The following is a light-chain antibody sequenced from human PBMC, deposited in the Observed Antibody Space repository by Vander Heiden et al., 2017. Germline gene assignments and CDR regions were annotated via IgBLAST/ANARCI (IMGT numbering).Light chain of an antibody. CDR3: QQYNNGPPADT. Sequence: EIVMTQSPATLSVSPGERVTLSCRASQGFGSNLAWYQQKPGQAPRLLIYHASTRAAGIPARFSGSGSGAEFTLTISSLQSEDFAVYYCQQYNNGPPADTFGGGTKVEIK. V-gene: IGKV3-15*01. CDR2: HAS. CDR1: QGFGSN. J-gene: IGKJ4*01.